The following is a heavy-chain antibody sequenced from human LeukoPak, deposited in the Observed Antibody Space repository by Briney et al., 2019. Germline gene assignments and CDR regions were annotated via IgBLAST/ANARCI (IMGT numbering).Heavy chain of an antibody. CDR1: GGSISSYY. CDR3: ARWYCSSTTCYHMDV. Sequence: SETLSLTCTVSGGSISSYYWSWIRQPPGKGLEYIGHIYYSGNTDYNPSLKSRVTISVDTSKNQFSLNLSSVTAADTAVYYCARWYCSSTTCYHMDVWGKGTTVTVSS. V-gene: IGHV4-59*01. D-gene: IGHD2/OR15-2a*01. CDR2: IYYSGNT. J-gene: IGHJ6*03.